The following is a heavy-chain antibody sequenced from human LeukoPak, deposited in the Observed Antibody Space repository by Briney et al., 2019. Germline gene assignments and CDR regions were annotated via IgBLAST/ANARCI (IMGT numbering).Heavy chain of an antibody. J-gene: IGHJ4*02. CDR2: IYYSGST. Sequence: SETLSLTCTVSGGSISSYYWRWIRQPPGKGLEWIATIYYSGSTYYNASLKSRITIAVDTSKSQFSLKLSSVTAADTAVYYCARLNYYGFDYWGQGTLVTFSS. CDR1: GGSISSYY. D-gene: IGHD1-26*01. V-gene: IGHV4-39*01. CDR3: ARLNYYGFDY.